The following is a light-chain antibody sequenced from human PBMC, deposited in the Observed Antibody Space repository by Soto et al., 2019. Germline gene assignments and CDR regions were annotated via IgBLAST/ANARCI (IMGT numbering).Light chain of an antibody. J-gene: IGLJ3*02. V-gene: IGLV1-40*01. CDR2: GHK. Sequence: QAVVTQPPSVSGAPGQRVTISCTGSSSNIGAGYDVHWYQQLPGTAPKLLIYGHKNRPSGVPDRFSGSKSGTSASLAISRLQAEDEADYYCQSYDSSLSTWVFGGGTQLTVL. CDR1: SSNIGAGYD. CDR3: QSYDSSLSTWV.